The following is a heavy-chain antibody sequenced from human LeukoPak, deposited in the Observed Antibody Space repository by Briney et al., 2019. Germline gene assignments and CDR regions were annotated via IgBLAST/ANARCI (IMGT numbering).Heavy chain of an antibody. Sequence: ASVKVSCKASGYTFTSYYMHWVRQAPGQGLEWMGIINPSGGSTSYAQKFQGRVTMTRDMSTSTVYMELSSLRSDDTAVYYCAXXXXSEGYFDLAFDIWGQGTMVTVSS. CDR3: AXXXXSEGYFDLAFDI. J-gene: IGHJ3*02. D-gene: IGHD3-3*01. CDR1: GYTFTSYY. V-gene: IGHV1-46*01. CDR2: INPSGGST.